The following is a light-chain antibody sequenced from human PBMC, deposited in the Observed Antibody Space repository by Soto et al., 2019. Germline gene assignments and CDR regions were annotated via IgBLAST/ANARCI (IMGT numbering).Light chain of an antibody. CDR3: QQYNSYPYT. CDR1: QSISSW. V-gene: IGKV1-5*03. Sequence: DIQMTQSPSTLSASVGDRVTITCRASQSISSWLAWYQQKPGKAPKLLIYKASSLESGVPSRFSGSGSGTEFTLTISSLQPDDFATFYCQQYNSYPYTFGQGTRLEIK. CDR2: KAS. J-gene: IGKJ2*01.